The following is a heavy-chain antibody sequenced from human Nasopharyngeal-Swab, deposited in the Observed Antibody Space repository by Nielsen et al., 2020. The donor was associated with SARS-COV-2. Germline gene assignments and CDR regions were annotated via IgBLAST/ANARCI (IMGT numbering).Heavy chain of an antibody. D-gene: IGHD3-10*01. CDR2: IYYSGST. CDR3: ARGSLWGVEVRGELGY. V-gene: IGHV4-39*01. Sequence: RQAPGKGLEWIGSIYYSGSTYYNPSLKSRVTISVDTSKNQFSLKLSSVTAADTAVYYCARGSLWGVEVRGELGYWGQGTLVTVSS. J-gene: IGHJ4*02.